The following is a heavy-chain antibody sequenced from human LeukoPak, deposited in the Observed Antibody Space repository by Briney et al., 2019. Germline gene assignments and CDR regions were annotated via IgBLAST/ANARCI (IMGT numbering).Heavy chain of an antibody. CDR3: ARGGYDFWSGYRIDY. Sequence: GGSLRLSCAASGFTFSSYAVSWVRQAPGKGLEWVSAISGSGGSTYYADSVKGRFTISRDNSKNTLYLQMDSLRAEDTAVYYCARGGYDFWSGYRIDYWGQGTLVTVSS. CDR2: ISGSGGST. V-gene: IGHV3-23*01. J-gene: IGHJ4*02. CDR1: GFTFSSYA. D-gene: IGHD3-3*01.